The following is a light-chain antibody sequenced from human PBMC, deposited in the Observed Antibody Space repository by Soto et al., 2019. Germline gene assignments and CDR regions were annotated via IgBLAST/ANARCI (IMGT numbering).Light chain of an antibody. J-gene: IGKJ4*01. CDR2: AAS. CDR3: QQYNNYPVT. Sequence: IQMTQSPSSLSAYVGERVTITSRASQDVARWLVWYQQKPQKAPKSLIYAASTLQSGVSSRFSGSGSGTEFTLTIDKLQPDDSAIYYCQQYNNYPVTFGGGTKVEVK. V-gene: IGKV1D-16*01. CDR1: QDVARW.